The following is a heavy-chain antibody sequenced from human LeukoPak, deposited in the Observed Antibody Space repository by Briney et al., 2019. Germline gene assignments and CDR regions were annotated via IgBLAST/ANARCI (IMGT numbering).Heavy chain of an antibody. CDR3: ARGVTARGFYYYMDV. J-gene: IGHJ6*03. V-gene: IGHV1-2*02. CDR1: GYTFTGYF. CDR2: INPNSGGT. Sequence: ASVKVSCTASGYTFTGYFIHWVRQAPGQGLEWMGWINPNSGGTNSAQKFQGRVTMTRDSSISTAYMELSRLRSDDTAVYYCARGVTARGFYYYMDVWGKGTRSPSP. D-gene: IGHD2-21*02.